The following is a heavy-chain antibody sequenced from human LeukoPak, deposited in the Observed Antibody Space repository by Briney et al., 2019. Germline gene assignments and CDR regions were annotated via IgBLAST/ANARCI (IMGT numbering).Heavy chain of an antibody. Sequence: SVKVSCKASGGTFSNYAVTWVRQAPGQGLEWMGRIIPIFGTPNYAQKFQGRVTITTDESTSTAYMELSSLRSEDTAVYYCARGPIQYCSADSCYSPFDYWGQGTLVTVSS. CDR3: ARGPIQYCSADSCYSPFDY. D-gene: IGHD2-15*01. V-gene: IGHV1-69*05. J-gene: IGHJ4*02. CDR1: GGTFSNYA. CDR2: IIPIFGTP.